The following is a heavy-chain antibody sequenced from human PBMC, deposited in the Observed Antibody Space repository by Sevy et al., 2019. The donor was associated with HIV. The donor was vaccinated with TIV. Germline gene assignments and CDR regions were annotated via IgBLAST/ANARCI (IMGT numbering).Heavy chain of an antibody. Sequence: SETLSLTCTVSGGSISSYYWSWIRQPPGKGLEWIGYIYYSGSTNYNPSLKGRVTISVDTSKNQFSLKLSSVTAADTAVYYCALAAGTSRYYYYGMDVWGQGTTVTVSS. CDR2: IYYSGST. CDR1: GGSISSYY. D-gene: IGHD6-13*01. CDR3: ALAAGTSRYYYYGMDV. V-gene: IGHV4-59*01. J-gene: IGHJ6*02.